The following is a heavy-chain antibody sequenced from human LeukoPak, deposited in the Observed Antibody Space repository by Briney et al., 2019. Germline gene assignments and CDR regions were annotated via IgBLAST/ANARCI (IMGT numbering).Heavy chain of an antibody. CDR1: GVSITTYY. D-gene: IGHD6-19*01. V-gene: IGHV4-59*01. Sequence: SETLSLTCTVSGVSITTYYWGWIRQPPGKGLEWIGYIFYTGDTNYNPSLKSRVTISVDTSKNQFSLKLASLTAADTAVYYCARTSGQWLDYNWSDPWGQGTLVTVSS. CDR3: ARTSGQWLDYNWSDP. CDR2: IFYTGDT. J-gene: IGHJ5*02.